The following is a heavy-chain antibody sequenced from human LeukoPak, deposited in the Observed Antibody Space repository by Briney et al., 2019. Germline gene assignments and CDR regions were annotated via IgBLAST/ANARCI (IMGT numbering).Heavy chain of an antibody. CDR1: GYTFTSYY. CDR3: ARESRVKAVAGSFDY. Sequence: ASVKVSCKASGYTFTSYYMHWVRQAPGPGLEWMGIINPSGGSTRYAQKCQGRVTMTRDTSTSTVYMELSSLRSEDTAVYYSARESRVKAVAGSFDYWGQGTLVTASS. V-gene: IGHV1-46*03. D-gene: IGHD6-19*01. J-gene: IGHJ4*02. CDR2: INPSGGST.